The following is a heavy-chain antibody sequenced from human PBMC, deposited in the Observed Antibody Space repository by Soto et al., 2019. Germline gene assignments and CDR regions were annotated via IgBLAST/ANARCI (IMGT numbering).Heavy chain of an antibody. CDR1: GFSFRAYY. D-gene: IGHD3-10*01. V-gene: IGHV3-11*01. J-gene: IGHJ4*02. CDR2: IGTSANVM. CDR3: ARQSRDYFDC. Sequence: ESGGGLVKPGGSLRLSCAASGFSFRAYYMSWIRQAPGKGLEWISYIGTSANVMYYADSVKGRFTTSRDNAKNSLYLQRHSLTVEETAVYYFARQSRDYFDCWGQGILVTVSS.